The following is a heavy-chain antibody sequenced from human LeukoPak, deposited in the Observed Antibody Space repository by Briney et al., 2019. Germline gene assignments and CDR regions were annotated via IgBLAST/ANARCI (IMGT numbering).Heavy chain of an antibody. CDR3: TGRDSGSYYTLDY. CDR1: GFTFNNAW. Sequence: GGSLRLSCAASGFTFNNAWVSWVRQAPGKGLEWVGRIKRKTDGGTTDYAAPVKGRFTISRDDSKNTLYLQMNSLKTEDTAVYYCTGRDSGSYYTLDYWGQGTLVTVSS. J-gene: IGHJ4*02. CDR2: IKRKTDGGTT. V-gene: IGHV3-15*01. D-gene: IGHD1-26*01.